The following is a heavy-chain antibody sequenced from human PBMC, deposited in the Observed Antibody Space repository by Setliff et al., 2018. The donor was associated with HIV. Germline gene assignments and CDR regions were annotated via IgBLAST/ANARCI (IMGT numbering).Heavy chain of an antibody. CDR3: ARDATRGGDMDV. D-gene: IGHD2-15*01. CDR1: GFSFSAYA. V-gene: IGHV3-21*01. CDR2: IYSGGST. J-gene: IGHJ6*03. Sequence: LRLSCAASGFSFSAYAMSWVRRAPGKGLEWVSTIYSGGSTYHADSVKGRFTMSRDNAKNSLFLQMHSLRAEDTAVYYCARDATRGGDMDVWAKGTTVTVSS.